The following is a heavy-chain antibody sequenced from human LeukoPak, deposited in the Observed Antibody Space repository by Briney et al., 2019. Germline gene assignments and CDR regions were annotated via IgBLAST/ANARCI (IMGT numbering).Heavy chain of an antibody. V-gene: IGHV3-33*01. CDR2: IWYDGGNK. D-gene: IGHD3-22*01. CDR1: GFTFSSYG. Sequence: GRSLRLSCAASGFTFSSYGMHWVRQAPGKGLEWVAVIWYDGGNKYYADSVKGRFTISRDNSKNTLYLQMNSLRAEDTAVYYCARDRSSSGYPDYWGQGTLVTVSS. CDR3: ARDRSSSGYPDY. J-gene: IGHJ4*02.